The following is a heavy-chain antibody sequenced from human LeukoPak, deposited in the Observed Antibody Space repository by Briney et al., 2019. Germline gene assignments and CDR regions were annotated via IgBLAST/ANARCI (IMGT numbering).Heavy chain of an antibody. CDR2: INAGNGNT. CDR1: GYTFTSHA. CDR3: ARLTYYYDSSGQNWFDP. Sequence: ASVKVSCTASGYTFTSHAMHWVRQAPGQRLEWMGWINAGNGNTKYSQKFQGRVTITRDTSASTAYMELSSLRSEDTAVYYCARLTYYYDSSGQNWFDPWGQGTLVTVSS. V-gene: IGHV1-3*01. J-gene: IGHJ5*02. D-gene: IGHD3-22*01.